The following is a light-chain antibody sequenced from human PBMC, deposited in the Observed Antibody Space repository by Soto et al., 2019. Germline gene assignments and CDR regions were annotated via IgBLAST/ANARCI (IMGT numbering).Light chain of an antibody. CDR3: QQYHIWPPWT. CDR1: QSLSSN. CDR2: GAS. Sequence: DIVMTQSPATLSVSPGERATLSCRASQSLSSNLAWYQQKRGQAPRLLIYGASTRATGVPARFSGSGSGTEFTLTISSLQPEDFAVYFCQQYHIWPPWTFGRGTKVEIK. J-gene: IGKJ1*01. V-gene: IGKV3-15*01.